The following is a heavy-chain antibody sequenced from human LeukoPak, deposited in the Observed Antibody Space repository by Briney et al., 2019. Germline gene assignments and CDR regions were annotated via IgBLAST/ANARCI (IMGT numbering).Heavy chain of an antibody. Sequence: PSETLSLTCTVSGGSISSYYWSWIRQPAGKGLVWIGRIYTSGSTNYNPSLKSRVTMSVDTSKNQFSLKLSSVTAADTAIYYCAREGWDYYYMDVWGKGTTVTVSS. D-gene: IGHD6-19*01. CDR2: IYTSGST. CDR3: AREGWDYYYMDV. V-gene: IGHV4-4*07. CDR1: GGSISSYY. J-gene: IGHJ6*03.